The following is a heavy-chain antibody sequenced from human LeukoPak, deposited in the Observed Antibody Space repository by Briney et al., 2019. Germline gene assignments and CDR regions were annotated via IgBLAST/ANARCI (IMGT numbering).Heavy chain of an antibody. Sequence: PSETLSLTCSVSGGSISSSSHYWDWLRQPPGEGLEWIGSIYYSGSTYYDPSLKSRVTISVDTSKNQFSLKLISVTAADTAVYYCAREDTGGLDHWGQGILVTVSP. CDR3: AREDTGGLDH. CDR1: GGSISSSSHY. J-gene: IGHJ5*02. D-gene: IGHD4-23*01. V-gene: IGHV4-39*07. CDR2: IYYSGST.